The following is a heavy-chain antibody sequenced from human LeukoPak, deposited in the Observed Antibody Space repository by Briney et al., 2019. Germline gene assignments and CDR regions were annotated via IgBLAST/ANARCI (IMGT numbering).Heavy chain of an antibody. CDR1: GGSISSYY. Sequence: TLSLTCTVSGGSISSYYWSWLRQPAGKGLEWIGRIYTSGSTNYNPSLKSRVTMSVDTSKNQFSLKLSSVTAADTAVYYCARSSSGWFERISWFDPWGQGTLVTVSS. D-gene: IGHD6-19*01. CDR2: IYTSGST. V-gene: IGHV4-4*07. J-gene: IGHJ5*02. CDR3: ARSSSGWFERISWFDP.